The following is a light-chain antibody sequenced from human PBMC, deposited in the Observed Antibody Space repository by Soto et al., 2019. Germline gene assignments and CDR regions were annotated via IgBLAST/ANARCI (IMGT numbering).Light chain of an antibody. CDR2: DIA. Sequence: QSALTQPPSASGSPGQSVTISCAGTNGDIGNYDYVSWYQQHPGKAPKLIIYDIAKRPPGVPDRFSGSKSGSTASLTVSGLQAEDEADYYCSSYAGINNFCVFGTGTKVTVL. CDR1: NGDIGNYDY. J-gene: IGLJ1*01. V-gene: IGLV2-8*01. CDR3: SSYAGINNFCV.